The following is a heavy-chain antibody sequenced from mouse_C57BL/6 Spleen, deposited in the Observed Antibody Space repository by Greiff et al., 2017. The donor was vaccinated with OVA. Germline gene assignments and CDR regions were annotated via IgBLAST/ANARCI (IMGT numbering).Heavy chain of an antibody. Sequence: DVMLVESGEGLVKPGGSLKLSCAASGFTFSSYAMSWVRQTPEKRLAWVAYISSGGDYIYYADTVKGRFTISRDNARNTLYLQMSSLKSEDTAMYYCTRDQDYGSSSHAMDYWGQGTSVTVSS. CDR1: GFTFSSYA. D-gene: IGHD1-1*01. CDR3: TRDQDYGSSSHAMDY. CDR2: ISSGGDYI. V-gene: IGHV5-9-1*02. J-gene: IGHJ4*01.